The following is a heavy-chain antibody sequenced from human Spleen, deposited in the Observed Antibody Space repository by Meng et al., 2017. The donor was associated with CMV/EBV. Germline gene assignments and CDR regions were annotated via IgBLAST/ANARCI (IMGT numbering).Heavy chain of an antibody. J-gene: IGHJ4*02. V-gene: IGHV3-21*04. D-gene: IGHD2-2*02. CDR1: GFTFSTYS. CDR2: ISSSSSFI. CDR3: AKAPRSTRIPSEY. Sequence: GGSLRLSCAASGFTFSTYSMNWVRQAPGKGLEWVSSISSSSSFIYYADSVKGRFTISRDNSKNTLYLQMNSLRAEDTAVYYCAKAPRSTRIPSEYWGQGTLVTVSS.